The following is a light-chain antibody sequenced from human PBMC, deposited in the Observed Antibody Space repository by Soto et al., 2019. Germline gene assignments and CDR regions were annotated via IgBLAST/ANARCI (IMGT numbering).Light chain of an antibody. Sequence: EIVLTQSPATLSLSPGERATLSCRASQSITSYLAWYQQKPGQAPRLLIYDASNRATGIPARFSGSGSGTDFTLTINSLEPEDFAVYYCQQRNNWPPRYTFGQGTKVEIK. CDR3: QQRNNWPPRYT. CDR2: DAS. CDR1: QSITSY. J-gene: IGKJ2*01. V-gene: IGKV3-11*01.